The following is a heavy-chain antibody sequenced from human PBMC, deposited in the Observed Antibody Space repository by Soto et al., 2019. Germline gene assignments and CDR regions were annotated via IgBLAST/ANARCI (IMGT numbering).Heavy chain of an antibody. Sequence: QVQLVQSGAEVKKPGSSVKVSCQTSGGSFGIYPISWVRQAPGQGLEWVGRVIPILNVANYTQKLHGRLTLSADKSTTTAYMELSSLTSEDTAVYYCARESTSGLAYWGQETLVTVSS. D-gene: IGHD2-2*01. V-gene: IGHV1-69*04. J-gene: IGHJ4*02. CDR3: ARESTSGLAY. CDR1: GGSFGIYP. CDR2: VIPILNVA.